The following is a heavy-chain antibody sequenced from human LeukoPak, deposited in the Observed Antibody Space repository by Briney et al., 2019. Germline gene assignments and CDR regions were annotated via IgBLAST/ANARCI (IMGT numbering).Heavy chain of an antibody. V-gene: IGHV3-23*01. CDR3: APLAATTEY. J-gene: IGHJ4*02. Sequence: GGSLRLSCAASGFTLSSYAMSWVRQAPGKGLEWVSSISASGGGTYYADSVKGRFTISRDTSKNTLYLQMNSLRAEDTAVYYCAPLAATTEYWGQGTLVTVSS. CDR2: ISASGGGT. D-gene: IGHD5-12*01. CDR1: GFTLSSYA.